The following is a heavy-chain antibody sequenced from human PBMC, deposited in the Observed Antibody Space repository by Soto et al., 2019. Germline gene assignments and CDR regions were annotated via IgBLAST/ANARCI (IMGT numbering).Heavy chain of an antibody. CDR3: ARDGDGYNRVAFDI. CDR2: IKEDGTGI. Sequence: EVQLVESGGGLVQPGGSLRLSCEASGLTFSSYWMSWVRQAPGKGLEWVAIIKEDGTGIYYVDSVKSRFTISRDNAKNSLYLQMHSLRAEDTAVYYCARDGDGYNRVAFDIWGQGTMVTVSS. J-gene: IGHJ3*02. CDR1: GLTFSSYW. D-gene: IGHD5-12*01. V-gene: IGHV3-7*04.